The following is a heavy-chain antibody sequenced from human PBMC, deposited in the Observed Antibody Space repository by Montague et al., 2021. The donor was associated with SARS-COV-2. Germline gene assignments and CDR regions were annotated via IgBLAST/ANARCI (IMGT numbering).Heavy chain of an antibody. Sequence: TLSLTCTVYGGSISSGGYYWSWIRPHPGKGLEWIGYLYYSGSTYYNPSLKSRVTISVNTSKNQFSLKLSSVTAAATAVYYCACFSVAMATMGVYYYFGMDVWGQGTTVTVSS. V-gene: IGHV4-31*03. CDR2: LYYSGST. CDR1: GGSISSGGYY. D-gene: IGHD5-24*01. CDR3: ACFSVAMATMGVYYYFGMDV. J-gene: IGHJ6*02.